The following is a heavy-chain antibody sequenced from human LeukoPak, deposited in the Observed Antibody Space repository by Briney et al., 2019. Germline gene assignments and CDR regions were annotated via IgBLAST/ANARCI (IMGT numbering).Heavy chain of an antibody. J-gene: IGHJ3*02. Sequence: SETLSLTCTVSGGSISSSSYYWGWIRQPPGKGLEWIGSIYYSGSTYYNPSLKSRVTISVDTSKNQFSLKLSSVTAADTAVYYCARDRGAIVVVIDAFDIWGQGTMVTVSS. CDR1: GGSISSSSYY. D-gene: IGHD3-22*01. V-gene: IGHV4-39*07. CDR3: ARDRGAIVVVIDAFDI. CDR2: IYYSGST.